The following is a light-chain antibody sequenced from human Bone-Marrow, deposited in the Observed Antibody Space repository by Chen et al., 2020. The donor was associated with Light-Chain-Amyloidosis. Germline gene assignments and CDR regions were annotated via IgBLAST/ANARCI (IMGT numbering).Light chain of an antibody. J-gene: IGLJ3*02. V-gene: IGLV3-21*02. CDR2: DDS. CDR1: NIGSTS. Sequence: SYVLTQPSSVSVAPGQKATTACGGNNIGSTSVHWYQQTPGQAPLLVVYDDSDRPSGIPERLSGSNSGNTATLNISRVEAGDEADYYCQVWDRSSDRPVFGGGTKLTVL. CDR3: QVWDRSSDRPV.